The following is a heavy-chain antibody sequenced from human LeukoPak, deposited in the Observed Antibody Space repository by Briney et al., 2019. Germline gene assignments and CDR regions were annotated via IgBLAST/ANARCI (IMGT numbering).Heavy chain of an antibody. Sequence: GGSLRLSCAASGLTFSSYSMNWVRQAPGKGLEWVSSISSSSSYIYYADSVKGRFTISRDNAKNSLYLQMNSLRAEDTAVYYCAMTGYSSSCGDYWGQGSLVTVSS. V-gene: IGHV3-21*01. J-gene: IGHJ4*02. CDR2: ISSSSSYI. CDR1: GLTFSSYS. D-gene: IGHD6-13*01. CDR3: AMTGYSSSCGDY.